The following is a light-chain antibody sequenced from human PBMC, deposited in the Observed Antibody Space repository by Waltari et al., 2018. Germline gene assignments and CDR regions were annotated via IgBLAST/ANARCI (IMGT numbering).Light chain of an antibody. CDR1: STNIGGNF. Sequence: SVLTQSPSVSAAPGQKVTTSCSGSSTNIGGNFVAWSQQFPGSAPKLLIYETEKRPSGIPDRFSGSKSGTSATLGLTGLQAGDEADYYCGTWDSSLSGVVFGGGTKVTVL. CDR3: GTWDSSLSGVV. V-gene: IGLV1-51*02. CDR2: ETE. J-gene: IGLJ2*01.